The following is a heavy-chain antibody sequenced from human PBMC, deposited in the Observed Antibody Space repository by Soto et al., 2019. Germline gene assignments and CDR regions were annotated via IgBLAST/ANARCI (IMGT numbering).Heavy chain of an antibody. J-gene: IGHJ2*01. Sequence: GVSLRLSGAASVFRLGCSALHGVRQTTGKGLERVGRIRSKANSYATAYAAAVKGRFTISRDDSKNTAYLQMNSLKTEDTAVYYCTRQMSDYYDSSGYYYGWYFDLWGRGTLVTVSS. CDR1: VFRLGCSA. CDR2: IRSKANSYAT. D-gene: IGHD3-22*01. CDR3: TRQMSDYYDSSGYYYGWYFDL. V-gene: IGHV3-73*01.